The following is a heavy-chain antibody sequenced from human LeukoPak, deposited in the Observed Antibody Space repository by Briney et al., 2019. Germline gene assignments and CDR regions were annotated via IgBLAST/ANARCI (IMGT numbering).Heavy chain of an antibody. D-gene: IGHD3-22*01. Sequence: SGTLSLTCAVSGGSISSSNWWSWVRQPPGKGLEWIGEIYHSGSTNYNPSLKSRVTISVDESKNQFSLKLSSVTAADTAVYYCARASDYYDSSGYVPLFDYWGQGTLVTVSS. CDR1: GGSISSSNW. CDR3: ARASDYYDSSGYVPLFDY. J-gene: IGHJ4*02. V-gene: IGHV4-4*02. CDR2: IYHSGST.